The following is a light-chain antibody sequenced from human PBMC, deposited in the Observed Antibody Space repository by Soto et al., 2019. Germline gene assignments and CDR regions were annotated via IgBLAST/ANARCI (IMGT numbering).Light chain of an antibody. CDR2: DVS. Sequence: QSALTQPASVSGSPGQSITISCTGTRSDVGGYNYVSWYQQHPGKAPKLMIYDVSNRPSGISNRFSGSKSGNTASLTISGLRTGDEADYYCSSYTRSSSTLVVFGGGTKLTVL. CDR1: RSDVGGYNY. J-gene: IGLJ2*01. CDR3: SSYTRSSSTLVV. V-gene: IGLV2-14*01.